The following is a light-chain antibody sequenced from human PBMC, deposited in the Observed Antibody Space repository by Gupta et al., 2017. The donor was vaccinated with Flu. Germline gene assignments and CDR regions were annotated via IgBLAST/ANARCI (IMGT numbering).Light chain of an antibody. CDR1: QSVSSW. CDR2: RAS. V-gene: IGKV1-5*03. Sequence: DIQMTQSPSTLSAFVGDRVTITGRASQSVSSWLAWYQQKLGKAPKLLIYRASSLQSGVPSRFSGSGSGTEFTLTISSLQPDDFATYYCQHYNGFSGSFGQGTKLEIK. J-gene: IGKJ2*03. CDR3: QHYNGFSGS.